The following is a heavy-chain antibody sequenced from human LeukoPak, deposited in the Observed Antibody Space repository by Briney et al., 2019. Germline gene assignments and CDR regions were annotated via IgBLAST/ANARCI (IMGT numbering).Heavy chain of an antibody. J-gene: IGHJ5*02. CDR2: MNPNSGNT. V-gene: IGHV1-8*03. Sequence: ASVKVSCKASGYTFTSYDINWVRQATGQGLEWMGWMNPNSGNTDYAQKFQGRVTITRNTSISTAYMELSSLRSDDTAVYYCARGGGIAVAGNWFDPWGQGTLVTVSS. D-gene: IGHD6-19*01. CDR1: GYTFTSYD. CDR3: ARGGGIAVAGNWFDP.